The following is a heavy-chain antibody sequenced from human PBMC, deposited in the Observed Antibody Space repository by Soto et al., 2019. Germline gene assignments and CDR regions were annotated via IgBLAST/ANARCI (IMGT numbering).Heavy chain of an antibody. J-gene: IGHJ4*02. CDR1: GGSISSYY. CDR2: IYYSGST. CDR3: ARNGICSGVHCFDY. Sequence: SETLSLTCTVSGGSISSYYWSWIRQPPGKGLEWIGYIYYSGSTNYNPSLKSRVTIAVDTSKNQFSLKLSSVTAADTAVYYCARNGICSGVHCFDYWGQGTLVTVSS. D-gene: IGHD2-15*01. V-gene: IGHV4-59*01.